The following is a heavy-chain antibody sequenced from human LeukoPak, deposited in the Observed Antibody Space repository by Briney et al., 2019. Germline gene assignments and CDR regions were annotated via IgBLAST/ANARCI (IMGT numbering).Heavy chain of an antibody. CDR2: IYPGDSDT. CDR1: GYRFTSYW. CDR3: ARSCSSTSCHNYYYYYYGMDV. Sequence: GESLKISCKGSGYRFTSYWIGWVRQMPGKGLKWMGIIYPGDSDTRYSPSFQGQVTISADKSISTAYLQWSSLKASDTAMYYCARSCSSTSCHNYYYYYYGMDVWGQGTTVTVSS. V-gene: IGHV5-51*01. J-gene: IGHJ6*02. D-gene: IGHD2-2*01.